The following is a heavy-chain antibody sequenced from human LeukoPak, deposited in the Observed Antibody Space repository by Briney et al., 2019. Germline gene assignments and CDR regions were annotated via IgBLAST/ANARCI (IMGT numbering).Heavy chain of an antibody. V-gene: IGHV3-7*01. CDR2: IKQDGSEK. D-gene: IGHD4-17*01. CDR1: GFTFSSYA. CDR3: ARRLRRNYFDY. Sequence: GGPLRLSCAASGFTFSSYAMSWVRQAPGKGLEWVANIKQDGSEKYYVDSVKGRFTISRDNAKNSLYLQMDSLRAEDTAVYYCARRLRRNYFDYWGQGTLVTVSS. J-gene: IGHJ4*02.